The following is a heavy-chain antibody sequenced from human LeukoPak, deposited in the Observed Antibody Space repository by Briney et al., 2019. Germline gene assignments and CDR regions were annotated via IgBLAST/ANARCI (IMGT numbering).Heavy chain of an antibody. CDR3: ASTSYSSSSWAYFDY. Sequence: TSETLSLTCPVSGGSISRYYWSWIRQPPGKGLEWIGYIYYSGSTNYNPSLKSRVTISVDTSKNQFSLKLSSVTAADTAVYYCASTSYSSSSWAYFDYWGQGTLVTVSS. J-gene: IGHJ4*02. V-gene: IGHV4-59*01. D-gene: IGHD6-6*01. CDR1: GGSISRYY. CDR2: IYYSGST.